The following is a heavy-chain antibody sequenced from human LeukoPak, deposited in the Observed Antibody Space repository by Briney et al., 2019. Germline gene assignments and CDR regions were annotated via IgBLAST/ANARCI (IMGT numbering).Heavy chain of an antibody. J-gene: IGHJ5*02. V-gene: IGHV7-4-1*02. Sequence: GASVKVSCKASGYTFTRYAVNWVRQAPGQGPEWMGWINTNTGNPTYAQGFTGRFVFSLDTSVTTAYLQISSLKAEDTAVYHCARDQAVAGRDNWFDPWGQGTLVTVSS. CDR3: ARDQAVAGRDNWFDP. CDR1: GYTFTRYA. D-gene: IGHD6-19*01. CDR2: INTNTGNP.